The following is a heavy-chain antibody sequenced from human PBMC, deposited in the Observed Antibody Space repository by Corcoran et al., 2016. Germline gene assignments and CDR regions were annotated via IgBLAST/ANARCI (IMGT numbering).Heavy chain of an antibody. D-gene: IGHD6-19*01. CDR3: AGERQWLEPRLYYYGMDV. Sequence: QVQLVESGGGLVKPGGSLRLSCAASGFTFSDYYMSWIRQAPGKGLEWVSYISSSGSTIYYADSVKGRFTISRDNAKNSLYLQMNSLRAEDTAVYYCAGERQWLEPRLYYYGMDVWGQGTTVTVSS. CDR2: ISSSGSTI. CDR1: GFTFSDYY. J-gene: IGHJ6*02. V-gene: IGHV3-11*01.